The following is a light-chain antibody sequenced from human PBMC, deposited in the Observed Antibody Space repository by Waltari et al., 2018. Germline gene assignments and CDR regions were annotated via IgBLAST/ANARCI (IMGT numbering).Light chain of an antibody. V-gene: IGLV3-27*01. CDR2: KDS. J-gene: IGLJ3*02. CDR3: YSAADYRAV. CDR1: VLAKKY. Sequence: SYELTQPSSVSVSPGQTARITCPGDVLAKKYARWLQQEPGQAPARVIYKDSERPSGIPLLFFGSSSGTTVTSTISVAQGEDEADYFCYSAADYRAVFGGGPKLTVL.